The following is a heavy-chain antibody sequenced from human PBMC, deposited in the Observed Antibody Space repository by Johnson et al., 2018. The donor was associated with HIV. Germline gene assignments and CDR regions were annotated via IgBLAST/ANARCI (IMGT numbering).Heavy chain of an antibody. V-gene: IGHV3-30*03. CDR3: ARDPSRSPGAFDI. CDR2: ISHDGSHK. Sequence: QVQLVESGGGVVQPGRSLRLSCAASGFTFSSMHWDRQAPGKGLEWVAVISHDGSHKYYADSVKGRFTISRDNSKNTLYLQMNSLRADDTAVYYCARDPSRSPGAFDIWGQGTMVTVSS. CDR1: GFTFSS. J-gene: IGHJ3*02.